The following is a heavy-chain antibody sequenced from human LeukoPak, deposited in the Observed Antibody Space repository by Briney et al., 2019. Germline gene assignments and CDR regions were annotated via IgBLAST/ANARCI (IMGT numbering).Heavy chain of an antibody. J-gene: IGHJ3*02. CDR3: ARDELYSSSWYSAFDI. D-gene: IGHD6-13*01. CDR2: IYYSGST. Sequence: RPSETLSLTCTVSGGSISSSSYYWGWIRQPPGKGLEWIGSIYYSGSTYYNPSLKSRITISVDTSKNQFSLKLSSVTAADTAVYYCARDELYSSSWYSAFDIWGQGTMVTVSS. CDR1: GGSISSSSYY. V-gene: IGHV4-39*02.